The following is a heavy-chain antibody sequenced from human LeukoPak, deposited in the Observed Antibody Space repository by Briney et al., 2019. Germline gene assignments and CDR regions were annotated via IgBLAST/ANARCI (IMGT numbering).Heavy chain of an antibody. D-gene: IGHD4-23*01. J-gene: IGHJ1*01. CDR3: ATYGGNTAEYFQH. CDR2: IIPMSDTA. V-gene: IGHV1-69*05. Sequence: SVKVSCKISGGIYRITTITWVRQAPGQGLEWMGGIIPMSDTANYAQNFQGRVTITKDESTSTAYMELSSLIPDDTALYYCATYGGNTAEYFQHWGQGTLVTVSS. CDR1: GGIYRITT.